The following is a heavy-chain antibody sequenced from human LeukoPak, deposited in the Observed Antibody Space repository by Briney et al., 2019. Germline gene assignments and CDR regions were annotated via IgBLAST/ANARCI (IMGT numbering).Heavy chain of an antibody. CDR2: IRSKAYGGTT. V-gene: IGHV3-49*04. CDR3: TRGNQVLLYFFDY. CDR1: GFTFSDYA. D-gene: IGHD2-2*01. J-gene: IGHJ4*02. Sequence: PGRSLRLSCTASGFTFSDYAMSWVRQAPGKGLEWVGFIRSKAYGGTTEYAASVKGRFTISRDDSKSIAYLEMNSLITEDTAAYYCTRGNQVLLYFFDYWGQGTLATVSS.